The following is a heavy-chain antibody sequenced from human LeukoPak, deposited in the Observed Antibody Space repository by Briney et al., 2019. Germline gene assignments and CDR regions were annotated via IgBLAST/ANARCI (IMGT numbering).Heavy chain of an antibody. V-gene: IGHV1-24*01. CDR3: ATITLLQWLEYFDY. CDR2: FDPEDGET. D-gene: IGHD6-19*01. Sequence: ASVKVSCKVSGYTLTELSMHWVRQAPGKGLEWMGGFDPEDGETICAQKFQGRVTMTEDTSTDTAYMELSSLRSEDTAVYYCATITLLQWLEYFDYWGQGTLVTVSS. J-gene: IGHJ4*02. CDR1: GYTLTELS.